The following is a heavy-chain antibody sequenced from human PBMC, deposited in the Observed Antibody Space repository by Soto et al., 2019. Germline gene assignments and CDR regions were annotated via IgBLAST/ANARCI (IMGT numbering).Heavy chain of an antibody. D-gene: IGHD2-15*01. CDR2: IIPIFGTA. Sequence: QVQLVQSGAEVKKPGSSVKVSCKASGGTFSSYAISWVRQAPGQGLEWMGGIIPIFGTANYAQKFQGRVTITADESTSTAYMELSSLRSEDTAVDYCARVVTVVKSFHYWYFDLCGRGTLVTVSS. J-gene: IGHJ2*01. CDR1: GGTFSSYA. V-gene: IGHV1-69*12. CDR3: ARVVTVVKSFHYWYFDL.